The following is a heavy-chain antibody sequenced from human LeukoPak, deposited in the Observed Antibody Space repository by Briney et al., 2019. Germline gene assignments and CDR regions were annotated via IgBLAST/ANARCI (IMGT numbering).Heavy chain of an antibody. J-gene: IGHJ6*03. V-gene: IGHV4-34*01. Sequence: SETLSLTCAVYGFSFSSYCWSWIRQPPGKGLEWIGEINHCGSTNYNPSLKSRLTISVDTSKNQFSLKLSSVTAADTAVYYCARPGGIPHYYYYMDVRGKGTTVTVSS. CDR3: ARPGGIPHYYYYMDV. D-gene: IGHD1-26*01. CDR2: INHCGST. CDR1: GFSFSSYC.